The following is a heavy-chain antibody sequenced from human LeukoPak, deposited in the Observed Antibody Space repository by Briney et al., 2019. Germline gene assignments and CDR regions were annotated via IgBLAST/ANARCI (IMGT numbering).Heavy chain of an antibody. V-gene: IGHV4-31*03. J-gene: IGHJ4*02. CDR2: IYYSGST. D-gene: IGHD3-22*01. Sequence: PSQTLSLTCTVSGGSISSGGYYWSWIRQHPGKGLEWIGYIYYSGSTYYNPSLKSRVTISVDTSKNQFSLKLSSVTAADTAVYYCARGWVDYDSSGRIDYWGQGTLVTVSS. CDR1: GGSISSGGYY. CDR3: ARGWVDYDSSGRIDY.